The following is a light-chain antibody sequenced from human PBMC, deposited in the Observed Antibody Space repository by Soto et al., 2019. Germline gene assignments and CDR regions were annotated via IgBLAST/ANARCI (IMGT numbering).Light chain of an antibody. J-gene: IGKJ2*01. CDR3: QQYQSYSYT. V-gene: IGKV1-5*03. CDR1: QSISSW. CDR2: KAS. Sequence: DIQMTQSPSTLPASVGGRVTITCRASQSISSWLAWYQQKPGKAPKLLIHKASTLESGVPSRFSGSGSGTEFTLTISSLQSEDFATYYCQQYQSYSYTFGQGTKLDIK.